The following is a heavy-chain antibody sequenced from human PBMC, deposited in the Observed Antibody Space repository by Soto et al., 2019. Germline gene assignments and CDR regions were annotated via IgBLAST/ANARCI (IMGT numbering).Heavy chain of an antibody. D-gene: IGHD7-27*01. Sequence: EVQLVQSGAEVKEPGESLKISCKGSGYSFTTYWIGWVRQMPEKGLEWLGIISPGRSQTRYSPSFQGQVTISADNSISTAFLQWSSLKASDTAMYYCARLMGLGPGIDHWGQGTLVTVSP. V-gene: IGHV5-51*03. CDR3: ARLMGLGPGIDH. CDR1: GYSFTTYW. J-gene: IGHJ4*02. CDR2: ISPGRSQT.